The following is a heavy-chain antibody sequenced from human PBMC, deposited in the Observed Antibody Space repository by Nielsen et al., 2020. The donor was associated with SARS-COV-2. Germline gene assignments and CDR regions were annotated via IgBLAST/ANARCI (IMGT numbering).Heavy chain of an antibody. CDR3: AVPGYY. J-gene: IGHJ4*02. V-gene: IGHV3-23*01. CDR1: GFTFSTYA. CDR2: ISDSGIGT. Sequence: GGSLRLSCEASGFTFSTYAMGWVRQAPGKGLEWVSVISDSGIGTNYADSVKGRFTISRDQSKNTLFLQMNSLRAEDTALYYCAVPGYYWGQGMLVTVSA.